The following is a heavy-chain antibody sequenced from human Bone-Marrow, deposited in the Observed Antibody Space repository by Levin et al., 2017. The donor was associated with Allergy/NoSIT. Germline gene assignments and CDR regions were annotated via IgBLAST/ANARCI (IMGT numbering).Heavy chain of an antibody. J-gene: IGHJ3*02. CDR1: GSTLTDLS. CDR3: ATDRDDDILTGYFSSRRDAFDI. CDR2: FDPEDAET. V-gene: IGHV1-24*01. D-gene: IGHD3-9*01. Sequence: GESLKISCKVSGSTLTDLSIHWVRQAPGKGLEWMGGFDPEDAETTYAQKFQGRATMTEDTSTDTAYMELSSLRSEDTAVYYCATDRDDDILTGYFSSRRDAFDIWGQGTMVTVSS.